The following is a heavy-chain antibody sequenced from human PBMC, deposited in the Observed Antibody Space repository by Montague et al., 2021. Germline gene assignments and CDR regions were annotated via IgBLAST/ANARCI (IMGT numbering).Heavy chain of an antibody. V-gene: IGHV3-7*01. CDR2: IKQDGSEK. J-gene: IGHJ4*02. D-gene: IGHD2-21*01. CDR3: ARDQGQGYCGGDCYVGLDY. Sequence: SLRLSCAASGFTFSNYWRSWVRQAPGKGLEWAANIKQDGSEKHYVDSVKGRFTISRDNAKNSLYLQMNSLRAEDTAVYFCARDQGQGYCGGDCYVGLDYWGQGTLVTVSS. CDR1: GFTFSNYW.